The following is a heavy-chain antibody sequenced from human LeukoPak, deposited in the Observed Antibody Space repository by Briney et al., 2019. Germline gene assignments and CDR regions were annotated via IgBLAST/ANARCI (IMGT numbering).Heavy chain of an antibody. J-gene: IGHJ4*02. CDR3: ARNFNHFDY. CDR2: ISYDGRNK. V-gene: IGHV3-30*04. D-gene: IGHD1-14*01. Sequence: PGGSLRLSCAASGFTFSSYAMHWVRQAPGKGLEWVAVISYDGRNKYYTDSVKGRFPISRDNSKNTLYLQMNSLRAEDTAVYYRARNFNHFDYWGQGTLVTVSS. CDR1: GFTFSSYA.